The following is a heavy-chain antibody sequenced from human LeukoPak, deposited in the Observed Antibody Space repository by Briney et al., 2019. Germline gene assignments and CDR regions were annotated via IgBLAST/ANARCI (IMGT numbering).Heavy chain of an antibody. J-gene: IGHJ4*02. CDR3: ARHGIAVAGSCDY. D-gene: IGHD6-19*01. V-gene: IGHV4-39*01. CDR2: IYYSGIT. CDR1: GGTISSCSNY. Sequence: SETLSLTCTASGGTISSCSNYWVRIGPPTGKGLEWIVSIYYSGITYYNSSLNSCVTISVDTSKYLFSLMLSPVTAADTAVYYCARHGIAVAGSCDYGGQGTLVTVSS.